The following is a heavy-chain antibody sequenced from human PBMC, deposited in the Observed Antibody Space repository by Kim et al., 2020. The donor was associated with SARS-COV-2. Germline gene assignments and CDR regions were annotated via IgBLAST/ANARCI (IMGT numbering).Heavy chain of an antibody. CDR2: ISYDGSNK. J-gene: IGHJ6*02. CDR3: AKDVGGYYYDSSASQGAYYYYGMDV. CDR1: GFTFSSYG. Sequence: GGSLRLSCAASGFTFSSYGMHWVRQAPGKGLEWVAVISYDGSNKYYADSVKGRFTISRDNSKNTLYLQMNSLRAEDTAVYYCAKDVGGYYYDSSASQGAYYYYGMDVWGQGTTVTVSS. V-gene: IGHV3-30*18. D-gene: IGHD3-22*01.